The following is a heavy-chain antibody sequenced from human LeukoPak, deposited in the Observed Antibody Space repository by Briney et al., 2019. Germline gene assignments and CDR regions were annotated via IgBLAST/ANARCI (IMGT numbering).Heavy chain of an antibody. J-gene: IGHJ4*02. Sequence: ASVKVSCKASGYTFTGYYMHWVRQAPGQGLEWMGWINPNSGGTNYVQKFQGRVTMTTDTSTSTAYMELRNLRSDDTALYYCARDAYYYDTSLASNFDYWGQGTLVTVSS. D-gene: IGHD3-22*01. CDR1: GYTFTGYY. CDR2: INPNSGGT. V-gene: IGHV1-2*02. CDR3: ARDAYYYDTSLASNFDY.